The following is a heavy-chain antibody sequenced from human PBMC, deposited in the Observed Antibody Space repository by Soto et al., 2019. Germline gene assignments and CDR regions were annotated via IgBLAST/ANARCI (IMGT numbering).Heavy chain of an antibody. D-gene: IGHD3-10*01. CDR3: ARQSPPFLYGSGPWDG. CDR1: GGSISGYY. V-gene: IGHV4-59*08. CDR2: IYYSGST. Sequence: SETLSLTCTVSGGSISGYYWSWIRQPPGKGLEWIGYIYYSGSTNYNPSLKSRVTISIDTSKNQFSLKLSSLSAADTAVYYCARQSPPFLYGSGPWDGWGPGTTVNVSS. J-gene: IGHJ6*02.